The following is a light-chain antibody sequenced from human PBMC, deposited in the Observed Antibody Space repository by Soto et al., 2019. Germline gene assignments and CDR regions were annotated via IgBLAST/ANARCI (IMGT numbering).Light chain of an antibody. Sequence: QSVLTQSSSASASLGSSVKLTCTLSSGHSTYIIAWHQQQPGKAPRYLMKVEGSGSYNKGSGVPDRFSGSSSGADRYLTISNLQFEDEADYYCETWDSRPWVFDGGTKLTVL. V-gene: IGLV4-60*02. CDR3: ETWDSRPWV. CDR1: SGHSTYI. J-gene: IGLJ3*02. CDR2: VEGSGSY.